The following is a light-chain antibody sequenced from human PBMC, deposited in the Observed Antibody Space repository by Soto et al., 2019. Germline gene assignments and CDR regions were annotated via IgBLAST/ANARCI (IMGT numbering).Light chain of an antibody. V-gene: IGKV1-5*01. CDR2: DAS. CDR1: QSLNRW. J-gene: IGKJ1*01. CDR3: QQYNTYSWT. Sequence: DIEMSQSPSSLSASVGDRVTITCRVSQSLNRWLAWYQQKPGKAPKLLIYDASSLQSGVPSRFSGSGSGTEFALTISSLQPDDFATYYCQQYNTYSWTFGPGTKVEIK.